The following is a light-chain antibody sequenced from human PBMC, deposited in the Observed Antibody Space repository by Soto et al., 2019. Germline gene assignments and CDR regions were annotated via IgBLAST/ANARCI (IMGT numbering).Light chain of an antibody. CDR2: KAS. V-gene: IGKV1-5*03. Sequence: DIQMTQSPSTLSASVGDRVTISCRASQSISSSLAWYQQKPGKAPNLLIYKASSLQGGVPSRFSGSGSGTEFTLHISSLQPDDFATYYCQQYNSYPFTFGPGTKVDIK. CDR3: QQYNSYPFT. J-gene: IGKJ3*01. CDR1: QSISSS.